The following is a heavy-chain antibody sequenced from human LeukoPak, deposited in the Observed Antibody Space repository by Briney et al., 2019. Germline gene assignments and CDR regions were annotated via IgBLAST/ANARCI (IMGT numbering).Heavy chain of an antibody. Sequence: SETLSLTCTVSGGSISSGGYYWSWIRQHPGKGLEWIGYIYYSGSTYYNPSLKSQVTISVDTSKNQFSLKLSSVTAADTAVYYCARTVAATLDYWGQGTLVTVSS. CDR2: IYYSGST. V-gene: IGHV4-31*01. CDR1: GGSISSGGYY. D-gene: IGHD2-15*01. J-gene: IGHJ4*02. CDR3: ARTVAATLDY.